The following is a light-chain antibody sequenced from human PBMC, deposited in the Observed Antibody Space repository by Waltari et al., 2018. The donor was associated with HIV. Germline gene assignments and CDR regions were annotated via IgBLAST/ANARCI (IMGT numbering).Light chain of an antibody. CDR3: QAGDSGTGV. Sequence: SYELTQPPSVSVSPGQAATITCSGDKLDDKYVCWYQQKPGRSPVLVIYQDDKRLSGIPDRFSGYNAGNTATLTISGTQTMDEADYYCQAGDSGTGVFGTGTTVTVL. V-gene: IGLV3-1*01. CDR1: KLDDKY. J-gene: IGLJ1*01. CDR2: QDD.